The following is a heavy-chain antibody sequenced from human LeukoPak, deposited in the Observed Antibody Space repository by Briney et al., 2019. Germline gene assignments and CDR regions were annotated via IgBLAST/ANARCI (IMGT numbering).Heavy chain of an antibody. Sequence: ASVHVSCKASGYTYTGYYMHGVRQAAGQGREWMGWINPNSGGTNFAQKLHGRVTKTRGTYTSTAYNGLNRLRSDNTAVYYGARDAYYSASYDWFDPWGQGTLVTVSS. CDR3: ARDAYYSASYDWFDP. J-gene: IGHJ5*02. CDR2: INPNSGGT. CDR1: GYTYTGYY. D-gene: IGHD1-26*01. V-gene: IGHV1-2*02.